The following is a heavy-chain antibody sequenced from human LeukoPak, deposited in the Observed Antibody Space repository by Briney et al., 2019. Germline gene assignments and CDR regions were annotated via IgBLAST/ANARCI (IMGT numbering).Heavy chain of an antibody. V-gene: IGHV3-9*01. Sequence: GGSLRLSCAASGFTFDDYAMHWVRQAPGKGLEWVSGISRKSDSIGYADSVKGRFTISRDNAKNSLYLQMNSLRVEDTALYYCARRAQSFDIWAQGTMFSVSA. J-gene: IGHJ3*02. CDR3: ARRAQSFDI. CDR1: GFTFDDYA. CDR2: ISRKSDSI.